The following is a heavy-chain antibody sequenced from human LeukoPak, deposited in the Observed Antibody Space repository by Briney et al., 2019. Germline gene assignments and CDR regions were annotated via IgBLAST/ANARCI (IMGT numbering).Heavy chain of an antibody. CDR3: TRAPLPAQGFDY. Sequence: PGGSLRLSCAASGFTFSDYWMHWVRQAPGKGLVWVSGINSDESSTNYADSVKGRFTISRDNTKKRLYLQLNSLRVEDTAVYYCTRAPLPAQGFDYWGQGTLVTVSS. V-gene: IGHV3-74*01. CDR2: INSDESST. CDR1: GFTFSDYW. J-gene: IGHJ4*02.